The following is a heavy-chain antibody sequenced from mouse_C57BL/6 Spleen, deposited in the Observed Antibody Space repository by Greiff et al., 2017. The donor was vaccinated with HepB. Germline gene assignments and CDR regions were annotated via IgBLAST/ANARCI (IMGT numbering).Heavy chain of an antibody. J-gene: IGHJ4*01. V-gene: IGHV1-72*01. CDR2: IDPNSGGT. Sequence: QVQLQQPGAELVKPGASVKLSCKASGYTFTSYWMHWVKQRPGRGLEWTGRIDPNSGGTKYNEKFKSKATLTVDKPSSTAYMQLSSLTSEDSVVYYCAYSNITHYYAMDYWGQGTSVTVSS. CDR1: GYTFTSYW. D-gene: IGHD2-5*01. CDR3: AYSNITHYYAMDY.